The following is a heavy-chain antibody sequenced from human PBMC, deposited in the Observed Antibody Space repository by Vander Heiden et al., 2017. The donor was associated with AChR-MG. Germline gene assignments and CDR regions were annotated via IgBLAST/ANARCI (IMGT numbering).Heavy chain of an antibody. CDR2: ISYDGNTK. V-gene: IGHV3-30*18. CDR1: GFHFRTYG. CDR3: AKDRRPGLGAPYDWFDP. J-gene: IGHJ5*02. Sequence: QVQLVESGGGVVQPGRSLRLACAASGFHFRTYGMHWVRQAPGQGLEWVAVISYDGNTKYYADFVKGQFTISRDNPKNMLYLEMNSLRPEDTAVYYCAKDRRPGLGAPYDWFDPWGQGTLVTVSS. D-gene: IGHD2-15*01.